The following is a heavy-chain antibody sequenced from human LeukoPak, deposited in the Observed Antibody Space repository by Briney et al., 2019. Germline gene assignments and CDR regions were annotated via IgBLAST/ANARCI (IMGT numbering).Heavy chain of an antibody. D-gene: IGHD3-9*01. CDR1: GFTFSSYA. Sequence: GGSLRLSCAASGFTFSSYAMSWVRQAPGKGLEWVSAISGSGGSTYYADSVKGRFTIPRDNSKNTLYLQMNSLRAEDAAVYYCAKDRSYDILTGYYKEPYNWFDPWGQGTLVTVSS. V-gene: IGHV3-23*01. J-gene: IGHJ5*02. CDR3: AKDRSYDILTGYYKEPYNWFDP. CDR2: ISGSGGST.